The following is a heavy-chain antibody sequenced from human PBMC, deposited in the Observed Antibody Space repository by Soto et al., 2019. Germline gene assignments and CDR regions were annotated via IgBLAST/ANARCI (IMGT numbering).Heavy chain of an antibody. D-gene: IGHD1-7*01. Sequence: SETLSLTCTVSGGSVRDGSYYWAWLRQPPGKGLEWIGHIYHSGSTIYNPSLKSRVTISIDTSKSQFSLNLNSMTAADTAVYYCAGYNWNYYFDPWGQGTRVTVSS. CDR1: GGSVRDGSYY. J-gene: IGHJ5*02. V-gene: IGHV4-61*01. CDR2: IYHSGST. CDR3: AGYNWNYYFDP.